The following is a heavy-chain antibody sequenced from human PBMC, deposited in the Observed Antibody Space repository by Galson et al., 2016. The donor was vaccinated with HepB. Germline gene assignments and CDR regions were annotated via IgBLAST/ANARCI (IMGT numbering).Heavy chain of an antibody. V-gene: IGHV1-18*01. Sequence: SVKVSCKASGYTFTSYGISWVRQAPGQGLEWMGWIRTYSGNTKYAQKFQGRITMTTDTSTSTAYMELRSLRSDDTAGYYCARGRGLWFGEGTPYYGMGVWGQGTTVTVSS. CDR3: ARGRGLWFGEGTPYYGMGV. CDR1: GYTFTSYG. D-gene: IGHD3-10*01. J-gene: IGHJ6*02. CDR2: IRTYSGNT.